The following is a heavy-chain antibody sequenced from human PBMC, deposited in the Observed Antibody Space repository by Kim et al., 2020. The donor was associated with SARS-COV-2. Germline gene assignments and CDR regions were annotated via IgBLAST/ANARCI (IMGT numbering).Heavy chain of an antibody. V-gene: IGHV3-21*01. D-gene: IGHD3-22*01. J-gene: IGHJ4*02. Sequence: SVKGHVTLSTDTAKNSLYLHMNSLRAEDTAVYYCARAPVTMIVAGYFDYWGQGTLVTVSS. CDR3: ARAPVTMIVAGYFDY.